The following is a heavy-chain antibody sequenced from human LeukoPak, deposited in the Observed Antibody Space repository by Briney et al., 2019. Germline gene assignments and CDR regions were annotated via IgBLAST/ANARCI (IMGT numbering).Heavy chain of an antibody. CDR3: AREREMATIGDAFDI. D-gene: IGHD5-24*01. Sequence: SVKVSCKASGYTFTGYDMHWVRQAPGQGLEWMGWINPNSGGTNYAQKFQGGVTMTRDTSISRAYMEVSRLRSDDTAVYYCAREREMATIGDAFDIWGQGTMVTVSS. CDR2: INPNSGGT. V-gene: IGHV1-2*02. CDR1: GYTFTGYD. J-gene: IGHJ3*02.